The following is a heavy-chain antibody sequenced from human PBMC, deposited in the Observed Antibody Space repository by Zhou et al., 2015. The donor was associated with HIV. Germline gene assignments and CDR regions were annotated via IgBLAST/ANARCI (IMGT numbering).Heavy chain of an antibody. Sequence: QVQLVQSGAEVKKPGASVKVSCKASGYTFTSYYMHWVRQAPGQGLEWMGIINPSGGSTSYAQKFQGRVTITADESTSTAYMELSSLRSEDTAVYYCARDRSGDGYNFSPFDYWGQGTLVTVSS. J-gene: IGHJ4*02. D-gene: IGHD5-24*01. CDR2: INPSGGST. CDR1: GYTFTSYY. V-gene: IGHV1-46*01. CDR3: ARDRSGDGYNFSPFDY.